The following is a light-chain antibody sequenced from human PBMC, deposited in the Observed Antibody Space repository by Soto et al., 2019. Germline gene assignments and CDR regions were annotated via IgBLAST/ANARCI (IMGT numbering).Light chain of an antibody. CDR1: QSITTH. CDR2: AAS. Sequence: DIKMTQSPYSLSASVGERVTITCRASQSITTHLNWYQHTPGKAPKLLIFAASSLQSGLPSRFSGRGSGTDFTLTISSLQPEDFAAYDCQQSYNDPFAFGQGTKLEMK. J-gene: IGKJ2*01. CDR3: QQSYNDPFA. V-gene: IGKV1-39*01.